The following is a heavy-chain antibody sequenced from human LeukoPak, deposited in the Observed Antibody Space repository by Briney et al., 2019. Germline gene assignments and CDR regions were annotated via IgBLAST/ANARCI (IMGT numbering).Heavy chain of an antibody. CDR3: ARGYSYGKFDY. V-gene: IGHV1-2*06. J-gene: IGHJ4*02. CDR1: GYTFSDNY. D-gene: IGHD5-18*01. CDR2: INPKSGAT. Sequence: ASVKVSCKASGYTFSDNYIHRVRQAPGQGLEWMGRINPKSGATKYAQKFQGRVTMTRDTSISTAYMELSRLRSDETAVYYCARGYSYGKFDYWGQGTLVTVSS.